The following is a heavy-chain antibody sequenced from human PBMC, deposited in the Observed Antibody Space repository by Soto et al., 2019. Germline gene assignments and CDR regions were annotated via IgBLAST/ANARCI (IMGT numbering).Heavy chain of an antibody. CDR3: ARRYGVYFDY. V-gene: IGHV4-59*08. CDR1: GGSISSYY. CDR2: IYYSGST. Sequence: SEXLSXTCTVSGGSISSYYWSWIRQPPGKGLEWIGYIYYSGSTNYNPSLKSRVTISVDTSKNQFSLKLSSATAADTAVYYCARRYGVYFDYWGQGTLVTVSS. J-gene: IGHJ4*02. D-gene: IGHD4-17*01.